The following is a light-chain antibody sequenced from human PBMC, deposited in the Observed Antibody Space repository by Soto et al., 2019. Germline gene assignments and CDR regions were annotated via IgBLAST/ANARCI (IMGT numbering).Light chain of an antibody. Sequence: EIVLTQSPGTLSLSPGERATLSCRASQSVSNNYLAWYRQKPGQAPRLLIYAASSRATGIPDRFSGSGSGTDFTLTINRLEPEDFVLYYCQQYGSSPWTFGQGTQVEI. J-gene: IGKJ1*01. CDR1: QSVSNNY. CDR2: AAS. V-gene: IGKV3-20*01. CDR3: QQYGSSPWT.